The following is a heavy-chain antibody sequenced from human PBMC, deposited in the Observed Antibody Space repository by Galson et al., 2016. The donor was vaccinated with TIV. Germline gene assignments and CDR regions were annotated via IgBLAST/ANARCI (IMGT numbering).Heavy chain of an antibody. D-gene: IGHD3/OR15-3a*01. CDR1: GVTFNSHA. CDR3: ARGGGYSYDFRVWLDP. Sequence: SVKVSCKASGVTFNSHAINWVRQAPGQGLEWMGGITGNFGVAKYAQKFQGRVTITADESTNTAYMELNSLISEDTAVYYCARGGGYSYDFRVWLDPWGQGTLVTVSS. J-gene: IGHJ5*02. CDR2: ITGNFGVA. V-gene: IGHV1-69*13.